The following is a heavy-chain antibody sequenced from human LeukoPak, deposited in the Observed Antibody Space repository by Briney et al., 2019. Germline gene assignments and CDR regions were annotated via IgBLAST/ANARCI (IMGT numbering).Heavy chain of an antibody. CDR2: IYDSGST. V-gene: IGHV4-31*03. J-gene: IGHJ5*02. D-gene: IGHD6-13*01. CDR1: GGSISSGAYY. Sequence: PSETLSLTCTVSGGSISSGAYYWSWIRQHPGKGLECIGYIYDSGSTYYNPSLKSRLTISLDTSNNQFSLRLSSVTAADTAVYYCARVITAAGQLLWFDPWGLGTLVTVSS. CDR3: ARVITAAGQLLWFDP.